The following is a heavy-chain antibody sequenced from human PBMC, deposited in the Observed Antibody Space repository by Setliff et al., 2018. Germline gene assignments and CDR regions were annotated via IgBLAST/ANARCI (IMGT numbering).Heavy chain of an antibody. J-gene: IGHJ4*02. CDR2: IYYSGST. V-gene: IGHV4-39*07. Sequence: SETLSLTCPVSGGSISSSSYYWGWIRQPPGKGLEWIGSIYYSGSTYYNPSLKSRVTISVDTSKNQFSLKLSSVTAADTAVYYCARGRVEMATITPFDYWGQGTLVTVSS. CDR1: GGSISSSSYY. CDR3: ARGRVEMATITPFDY. D-gene: IGHD5-12*01.